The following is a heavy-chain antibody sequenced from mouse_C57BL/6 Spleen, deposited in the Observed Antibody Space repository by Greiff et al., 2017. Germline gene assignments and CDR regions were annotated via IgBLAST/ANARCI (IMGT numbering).Heavy chain of an antibody. CDR1: GYTFTSYW. CDR2: IDPSDSYT. CDR3: ARYPSYAMDY. J-gene: IGHJ4*01. D-gene: IGHD5-1*01. Sequence: QVQLQQPGAELVKPGASVKLSCKASGYTFTSYWMQWVKQRPGQGLEWIGEIDPSDSYTNYNQKFKGKATLTVDTSSSTAYMQLSSLTSEDSAVYYCARYPSYAMDYWGQGTSGTVSS. V-gene: IGHV1-50*01.